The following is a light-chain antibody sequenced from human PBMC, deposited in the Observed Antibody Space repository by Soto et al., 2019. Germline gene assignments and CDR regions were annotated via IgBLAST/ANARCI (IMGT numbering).Light chain of an antibody. Sequence: DIQMTQSPSSVSASVGDRVTITCRASQGISSWLAWYQRKPGKAPKLLIYAASSLQSGVPSRFSGSGSGPVFTLTISSLQPEDFATYYCQQANSFPITFGQGTRLVIK. CDR1: QGISSW. CDR3: QQANSFPIT. CDR2: AAS. V-gene: IGKV1D-12*01. J-gene: IGKJ5*01.